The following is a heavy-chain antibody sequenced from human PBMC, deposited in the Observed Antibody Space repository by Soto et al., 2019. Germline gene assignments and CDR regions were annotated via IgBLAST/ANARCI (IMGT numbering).Heavy chain of an antibody. CDR1: GGTFSSYA. CDR2: IIPIFGTA. CDR3: ASRLRYFDPYGFDY. D-gene: IGHD3-9*01. V-gene: IGHV1-69*13. J-gene: IGHJ4*02. Sequence: SVKVSCKASGGTFSSYAISWVRQAPGQGLEWMGGIIPIFGTANYAQKFQGRVTITADESTSTAYMELSSLRSEDTAVYYCASRLRYFDPYGFDYCGQGTLVTVSS.